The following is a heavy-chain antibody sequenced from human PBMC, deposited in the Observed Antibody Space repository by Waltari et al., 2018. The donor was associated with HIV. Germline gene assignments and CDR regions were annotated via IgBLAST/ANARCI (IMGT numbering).Heavy chain of an antibody. D-gene: IGHD3-22*01. V-gene: IGHV3-33*01. J-gene: IGHJ4*02. CDR2: IWYDGSNK. CDR3: ARPYYDSSGYYYVY. CDR1: GFTFSSYG. Sequence: QVQLVESGGCVVQPGRSLRLSCAEYGFTFSSYGMPWARPAPGKGLEWVAVIWYDGSNKYYADSVKGRFTISRDNSKNTLYLQMNSLRAEDTAVYYCARPYYDSSGYYYVYWGQGTLVTVSS.